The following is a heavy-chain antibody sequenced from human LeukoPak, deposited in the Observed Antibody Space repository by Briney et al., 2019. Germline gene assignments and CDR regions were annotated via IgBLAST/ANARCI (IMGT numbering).Heavy chain of an antibody. D-gene: IGHD3-10*01. V-gene: IGHV4-39*07. Sequence: SQTLSLTCTVSGGSISSSSYYWGWIRQPPGKGLEWIGSIYYSGSTYYNPSLKSRVTISVDTSKNQFSLKLSSVTAADTAVYYCARDPITMVRGLPGYYYYYMDVWGKGTTVTISS. J-gene: IGHJ6*03. CDR3: ARDPITMVRGLPGYYYYYMDV. CDR1: GGSISSSSYY. CDR2: IYYSGST.